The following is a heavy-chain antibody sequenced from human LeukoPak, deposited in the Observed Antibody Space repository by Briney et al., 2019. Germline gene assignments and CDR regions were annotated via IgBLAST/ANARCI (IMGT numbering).Heavy chain of an antibody. J-gene: IGHJ6*02. V-gene: IGHV3-33*01. D-gene: IGHD2-8*02. CDR3: ARDWLTGGNLRRAMDV. Sequence: PGGSLRLSCAASGFTFSTYAMHWVRQAPGKGLEWVALIWHDGSNNYYADSVKGRFTISRDNAKNALYLQMNSLGAEDTAVYYCARDWLTGGNLRRAMDVWGQGTTVTVSS. CDR2: IWHDGSNN. CDR1: GFTFSTYA.